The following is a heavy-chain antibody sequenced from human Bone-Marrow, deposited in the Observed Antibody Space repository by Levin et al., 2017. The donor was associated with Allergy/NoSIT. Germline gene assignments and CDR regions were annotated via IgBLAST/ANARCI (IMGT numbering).Heavy chain of an antibody. J-gene: IGHJ4*02. V-gene: IGHV3-7*01. CDR3: ARLYYDSWSGGRYFES. D-gene: IGHD3-3*01. CDR2: IEQDGSER. CDR1: GFTFSDYW. Sequence: GGSLRLSCAASGFTFSDYWMTWVRQAPGKGLEWVANIEQDGSERDYVDSVKGRFTISRDNAKNSLYLQMNSLRAEDTAVYYCARLYYDSWSGGRYFESWGQGTLVTVSS.